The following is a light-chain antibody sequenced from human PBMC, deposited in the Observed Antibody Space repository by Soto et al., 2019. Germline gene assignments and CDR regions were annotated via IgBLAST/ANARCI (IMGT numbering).Light chain of an antibody. CDR1: QRISNW. CDR3: QHGDSLPFT. CDR2: AGS. Sequence: DIQMTQSPSSVSASVGDRVTITCRASQRISNWLAWYQQKPGKAPQFLIYAGSTLQNGAPSRFSGSGSGTGFTLTISSLQPEDFETYYCQHGDSLPFTFGPGTRVDIK. J-gene: IGKJ3*01. V-gene: IGKV1-12*02.